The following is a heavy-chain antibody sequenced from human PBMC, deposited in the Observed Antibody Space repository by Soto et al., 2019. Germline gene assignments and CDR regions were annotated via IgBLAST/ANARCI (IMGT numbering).Heavy chain of an antibody. D-gene: IGHD3-10*01. CDR3: ARGKSYYGSGKGIYEYYRLDV. CDR1: GGTFSSYA. J-gene: IGHJ6*02. V-gene: IGHV1-69*10. CDR2: VIPVFGLA. Sequence: SVKVSCKSSGGTFSSYAISWVRQAPGQGLEWMGGVIPVFGLATYAQKVQGRVTITADKSTNTAYMEVSSLRSEDTAVYYCARGKSYYGSGKGIYEYYRLDVWGQGTTVTVSS.